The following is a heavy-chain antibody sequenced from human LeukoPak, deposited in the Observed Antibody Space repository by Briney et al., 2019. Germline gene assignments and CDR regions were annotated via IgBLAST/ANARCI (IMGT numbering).Heavy chain of an antibody. CDR2: ISSSGSTI. J-gene: IGHJ6*03. V-gene: IGHV3-48*01. CDR1: GFTFSGYT. Sequence: PGGSLRLSCAASGFTFSGYTMNWVRQAPGKGLEWVSYISSSGSTIYYADSVKGRFTISRDNAKNPLYMQMNSLRAEDTAVYYCARASPYYYYMDVWGKGTTVTVSS. CDR3: ARASPYYYYMDV.